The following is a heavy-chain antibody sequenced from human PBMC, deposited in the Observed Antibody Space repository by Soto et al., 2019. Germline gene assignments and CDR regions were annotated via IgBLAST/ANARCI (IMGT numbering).Heavy chain of an antibody. J-gene: IGHJ4*02. D-gene: IGHD6-6*01. CDR1: GFTFDDYA. V-gene: IGHV3-43D*03. CDR3: AAQLVNPLDY. Sequence: GGSLRLSCAASGFTFDDYAMHWVRQAPGKGLEWVSLISWDGGSTYYADSVKGRFTISRDNSKNSLYLQMNSLRAEDTALYYCAAQLVNPLDYWGQGTLVTVSS. CDR2: ISWDGGST.